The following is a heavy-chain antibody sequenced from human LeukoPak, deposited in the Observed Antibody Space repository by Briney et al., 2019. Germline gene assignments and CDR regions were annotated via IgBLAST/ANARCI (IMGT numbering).Heavy chain of an antibody. J-gene: IGHJ4*02. Sequence: ASVTVSCKASGYTFTSYGISWVRQAPGHGLEWMGWISAYNGDTNYAQKLQGRVTMTKDTSTSTAYMELRSLRSDDTAVYYCARDLTPYVWGSDRYPSDYWGQGTLVTVSS. CDR3: ARDLTPYVWGSDRYPSDY. CDR2: ISAYNGDT. V-gene: IGHV1-18*01. D-gene: IGHD3-16*02. CDR1: GYTFTSYG.